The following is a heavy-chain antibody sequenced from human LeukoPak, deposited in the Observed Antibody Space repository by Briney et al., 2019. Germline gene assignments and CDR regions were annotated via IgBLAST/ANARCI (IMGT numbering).Heavy chain of an antibody. J-gene: IGHJ6*02. CDR3: ARPYCGGDCYSGYYGMDV. Sequence: GGSLRLSCAASGFTFSSYGMHWVRQAPGKGLEWVAFIRYDGSNKYYADSVKGRFTISRDNSKNTLYLQMNSLRAEDTAVYYCARPYCGGDCYSGYYGMDVWGQGTTVTVSS. D-gene: IGHD2-21*02. CDR2: IRYDGSNK. V-gene: IGHV3-30*02. CDR1: GFTFSSYG.